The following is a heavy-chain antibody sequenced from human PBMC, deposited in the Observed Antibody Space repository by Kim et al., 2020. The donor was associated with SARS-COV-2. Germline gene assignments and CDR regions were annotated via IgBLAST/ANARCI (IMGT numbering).Heavy chain of an antibody. CDR3: ARRVCSGGSCYSSSTYGMDV. Sequence: ASVKVSCKASGYTFTSYAMNWVRQAPGQGLEWMGWINTNTGNPTYAQGFTGRFVFSLDTSVSTAYLQISSLKAEDTAVYYCARRVCSGGSCYSSSTYGMDVWGQGTTVTVSS. CDR1: GYTFTSYA. J-gene: IGHJ6*02. V-gene: IGHV7-4-1*02. D-gene: IGHD2-15*01. CDR2: INTNTGNP.